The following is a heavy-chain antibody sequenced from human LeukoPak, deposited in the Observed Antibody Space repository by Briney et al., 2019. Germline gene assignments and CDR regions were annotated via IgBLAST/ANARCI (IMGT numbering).Heavy chain of an antibody. V-gene: IGHV4-38-2*01. CDR3: ARATFGNYYDFDY. CDR1: GYSISSGYY. Sequence: PSETLSLTCAVSGYSISSGYYWGWIRQPPGKGLEWIGSIYHSGSTYYNPSLKSRVTISVDTSKNQFSLKLSSVTAADTAEYYCARATFGNYYDFDYWGQGTLVTVSS. D-gene: IGHD1-26*01. J-gene: IGHJ4*02. CDR2: IYHSGST.